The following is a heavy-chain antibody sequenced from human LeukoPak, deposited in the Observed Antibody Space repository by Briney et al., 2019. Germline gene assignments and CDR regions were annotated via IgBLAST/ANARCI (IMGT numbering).Heavy chain of an antibody. CDR1: GYTFTGYY. CDR2: INPNSGGT. V-gene: IGHV1-2*02. D-gene: IGHD3-22*01. Sequence: ASVKVSCKASGYTFTGYYMHWVRQAPGQGLEWMGWINPNSGGTNYAQRFQGRVTMTRDTSISTAYMELSRLRSDGTAVYYCARDLIDYYDSSGLVDYWGQGTLVTVSS. CDR3: ARDLIDYYDSSGLVDY. J-gene: IGHJ4*02.